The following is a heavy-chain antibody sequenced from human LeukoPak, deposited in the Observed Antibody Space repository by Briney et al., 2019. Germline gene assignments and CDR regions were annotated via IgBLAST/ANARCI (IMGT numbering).Heavy chain of an antibody. Sequence: GGSLRLSCAASGFTFSSYGMNWVRQAPGKGLEWVAFTRYDEDNKYYADSVKGRFTISRDNAKNTVYLQMNSLRAEDTAVYYCVRDWGYDSSGYWQKYFDTWGQGTLVTVSS. CDR1: GFTFSSYG. J-gene: IGHJ4*02. CDR2: TRYDEDNK. V-gene: IGHV3-30*02. D-gene: IGHD3-22*01. CDR3: VRDWGYDSSGYWQKYFDT.